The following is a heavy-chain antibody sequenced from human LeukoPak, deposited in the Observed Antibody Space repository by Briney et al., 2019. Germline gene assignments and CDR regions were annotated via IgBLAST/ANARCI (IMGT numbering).Heavy chain of an antibody. CDR1: GYTFTNYD. J-gene: IGHJ4*02. D-gene: IGHD3-16*02. CDR2: MNPNSGNT. Sequence: ASVKVSCKASGYTFTNYDINWVRQATGQGLEWMGWMNPNSGNTGYAQKFQGRVTITRNTSISTAYMELSSLRSEDTAVYYCARIGLRGVIISRPLDYWGQGTLVTVSS. V-gene: IGHV1-8*03. CDR3: ARIGLRGVIISRPLDY.